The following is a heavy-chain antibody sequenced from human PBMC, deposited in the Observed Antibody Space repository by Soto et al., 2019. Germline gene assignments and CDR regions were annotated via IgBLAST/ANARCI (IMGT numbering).Heavy chain of an antibody. CDR3: ARVKVDILPRYKYYFDY. CDR1: GFTVSSNY. CDR2: IYSGGST. Sequence: EVQLVESGGGLVQPGGSLRLSCAASGFTVSSNYMSWVRQAPGKGLEWVSVIYSGGSTYYADSVKGRFTISRDNSKRTLYLTMTSLRAADTAVYYCARVKVDILPRYKYYFDYWGQGTLVTVSS. V-gene: IGHV3-66*01. J-gene: IGHJ4*02. D-gene: IGHD3-9*01.